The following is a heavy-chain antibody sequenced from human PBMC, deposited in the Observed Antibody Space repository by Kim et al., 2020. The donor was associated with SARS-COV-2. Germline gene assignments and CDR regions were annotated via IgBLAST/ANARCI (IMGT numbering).Heavy chain of an antibody. CDR3: AAGSSWRDYYYGMDV. CDR2: ISWNSGSI. D-gene: IGHD6-13*01. CDR1: GFTFGDYA. J-gene: IGHJ6*02. Sequence: GGSLRLSCAASGFTFGDYAMHWVRQAPGKGLEWVSGISWNSGSIGYADSVKGRFTISRDNAKNSLYLQMNSLRAEDTALYYCAAGSSWRDYYYGMDVWGQGTTVTVSS. V-gene: IGHV3-9*01.